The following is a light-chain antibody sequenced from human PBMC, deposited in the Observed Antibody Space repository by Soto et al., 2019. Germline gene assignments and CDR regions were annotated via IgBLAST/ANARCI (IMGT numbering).Light chain of an antibody. CDR2: DAS. CDR1: QSVSSD. V-gene: IGKV3-11*01. J-gene: IGKJ2*01. Sequence: EIVLTKSPATLSLSPGERATLSCRASQSVSSDLAWYQQKPGQAPRLLIYDASNRATGIPARFSGSGSGTDFTRTISSLEREDFAVYYCQQRSNWPSFRQGTKLQLK. CDR3: QQRSNWPS.